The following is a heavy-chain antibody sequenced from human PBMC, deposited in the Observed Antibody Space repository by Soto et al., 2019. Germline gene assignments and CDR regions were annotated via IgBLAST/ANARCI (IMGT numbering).Heavy chain of an antibody. CDR2: ISYDGSSK. Sequence: GGSLRLSCAASGFTFSSYAMHWVRQAPGKGLEWVAVISYDGSSKYYADSVKGRFTISRDNSKNTLYLQMNSLRAEDTAVYYCARDRTGSRLDYWGQGTLVTVSS. D-gene: IGHD2-8*02. CDR1: GFTFSSYA. CDR3: ARDRTGSRLDY. J-gene: IGHJ4*02. V-gene: IGHV3-30-3*01.